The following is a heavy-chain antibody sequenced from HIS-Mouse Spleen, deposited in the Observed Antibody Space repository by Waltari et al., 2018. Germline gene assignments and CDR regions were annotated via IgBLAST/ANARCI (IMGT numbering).Heavy chain of an antibody. CDR2: IYYSGST. D-gene: IGHD3-10*01. CDR1: GGSISSSSYY. J-gene: IGHJ2*01. CDR3: ARTRGYWYFDL. V-gene: IGHV4-39*01. Sequence: QLHLQESGPGLVKPSETLSLTCTVSGGSISSSSYYWGWIRQPPGKGLEWIGSIYYSGSTYYNPSLKSRVTISVDTSKNQFSLKLSSVTAADTAVYYCARTRGYWYFDLWGRGTLVTVSS.